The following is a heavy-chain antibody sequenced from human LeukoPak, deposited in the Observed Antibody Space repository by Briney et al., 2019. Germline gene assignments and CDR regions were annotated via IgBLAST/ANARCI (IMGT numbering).Heavy chain of an antibody. V-gene: IGHV3-9*01. CDR2: ISWNSGSI. CDR3: TKELRSGTVAGTIFIEF. J-gene: IGHJ4*02. Sequence: PGGSLRLSCIASGFTFDDYAMHWVRQAPGKGLEWVSSISWNSGSIGYADSVKGRFTISRDNGESALYLEMNSLTHEDTAMYYCTKELRSGTVAGTIFIEFWGQGTKVTVSS. CDR1: GFTFDDYA. D-gene: IGHD6-19*01.